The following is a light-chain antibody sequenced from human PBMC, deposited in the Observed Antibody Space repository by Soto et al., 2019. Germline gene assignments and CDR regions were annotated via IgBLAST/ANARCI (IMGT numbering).Light chain of an antibody. CDR2: DAS. J-gene: IGKJ5*01. CDR1: QSVSSY. V-gene: IGKV3-11*01. Sequence: EIVLTQSPATLSLSPGARAILSCRASQSVSSYLAWYQQKPGQAPRLLIYDASNRATGIPARFSGSGSGTDFTLTISSLEPEDFAVYYCQQRSNFGQGTRLEI. CDR3: QQRSN.